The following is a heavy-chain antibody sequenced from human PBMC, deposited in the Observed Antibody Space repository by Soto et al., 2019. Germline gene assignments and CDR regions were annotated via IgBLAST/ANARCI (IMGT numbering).Heavy chain of an antibody. CDR2: ISGSGGDT. V-gene: IGHV3-23*01. D-gene: IGHD3-16*01. CDR1: GSTFSDYA. J-gene: IGHJ5*02. CDR3: SKGGCSWVSCGWLDP. Sequence: EVQLLESGGGLVQPGGSLRLACAASGSTFSDYAMNCVRQAPGKGLELVSGISGSGGDTYYADSVNGRFTISRENSKTTLSLQMSSLRDDDTAVYLCSKGGCSWVSCGWLDPWGQGTLVTVAS.